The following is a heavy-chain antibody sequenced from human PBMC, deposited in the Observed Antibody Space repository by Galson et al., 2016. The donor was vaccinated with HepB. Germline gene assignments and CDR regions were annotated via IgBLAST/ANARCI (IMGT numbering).Heavy chain of an antibody. Sequence: LRLSCAASGFTFSTYWVTWVRQAPGKGLEWVANVKEDGSEKFYVDSVKGRFTISRDNTQNSLYLQMNSLRAEDTAVYYCAREPVRLDDLLTGPPKNPDYWGQGTLVTVSS. CDR1: GFTFSTYW. CDR3: AREPVRLDDLLTGPPKNPDY. D-gene: IGHD3-9*01. V-gene: IGHV3-7*01. J-gene: IGHJ4*02. CDR2: VKEDGSEK.